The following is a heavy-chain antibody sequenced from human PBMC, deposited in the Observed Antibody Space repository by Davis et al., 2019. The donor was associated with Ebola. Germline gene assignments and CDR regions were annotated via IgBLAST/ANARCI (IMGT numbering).Heavy chain of an antibody. Sequence: GESLKISCAASGFTVSSNYMSWVRQAPGKGLEWVAVISYDGSNKYYADSVKGRFTISRDNSKNTLYLQMNSLRAEDTAVYYCARVLRGHAYYYYYGMDVWGKWTTVTVSS. J-gene: IGHJ6*04. D-gene: IGHD2-15*01. V-gene: IGHV3-30*03. CDR1: GFTVSSNY. CDR2: ISYDGSNK. CDR3: ARVLRGHAYYYYYGMDV.